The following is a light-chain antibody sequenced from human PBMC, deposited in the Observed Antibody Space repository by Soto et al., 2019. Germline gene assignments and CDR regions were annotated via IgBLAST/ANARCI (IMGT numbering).Light chain of an antibody. V-gene: IGKV3-20*01. CDR1: QSVSRY. Sequence: IVLTQSPGTLSLSPGERATLSCRASQSVSRYLAWYQQRPGQAPRLLIHGASTRATGIPDRFSGSGSGADFTLSISRLEPEDFAVYYCQQYDSSPWTFGQGTKVDIK. CDR3: QQYDSSPWT. CDR2: GAS. J-gene: IGKJ1*01.